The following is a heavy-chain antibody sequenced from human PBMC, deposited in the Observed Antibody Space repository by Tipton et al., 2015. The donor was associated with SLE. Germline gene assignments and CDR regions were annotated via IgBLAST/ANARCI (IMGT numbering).Heavy chain of an antibody. CDR1: GGSLSGYY. V-gene: IGHV4-34*01. Sequence: TLSLTCAVYGGSLSGYYWNWIRQSPGKGLEWIGEINDSGSTNNNPSLKSRVSISVDTSKNQFSRRLRSVTAADTAVYYCARTQTTFGVLGWFDHWGQGTLVTVSS. CDR3: ARTQTTFGVLGWFDH. D-gene: IGHD3-3*01. CDR2: INDSGST. J-gene: IGHJ5*02.